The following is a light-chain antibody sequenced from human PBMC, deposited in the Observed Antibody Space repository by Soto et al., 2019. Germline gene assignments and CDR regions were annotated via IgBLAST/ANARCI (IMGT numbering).Light chain of an antibody. CDR2: GTS. CDR3: QQYNNWPPLT. CDR1: QSVSSN. Sequence: EIVMTQSPATLSVSPGERATLFCRASQSVSSNLAWYQQKAGQAPRLLIYGTSTRATGIPARFSGSGSGTDFTLTISSLQSEDFAVYYCQQYNNWPPLTFGGRTKVEIK. J-gene: IGKJ4*01. V-gene: IGKV3-15*01.